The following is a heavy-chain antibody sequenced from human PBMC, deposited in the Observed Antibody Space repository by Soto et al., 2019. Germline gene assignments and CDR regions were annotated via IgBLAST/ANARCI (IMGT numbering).Heavy chain of an antibody. CDR1: GGSISRGGYY. J-gene: IGHJ5*01. CDR3: ARDRGPGCGSTSCHSWFAS. V-gene: IGHV4-31*03. Sequence: QVQLQESGPGLVKPSQTLSLTCTLSGGSISRGGYYWNWIRQHPGKGLEWIGYIYYSGSTYYNPSLKTRVTFSVESSKHRFTLRLRSVTGAETAVYCCARDRGPGCGSTSCHSWFASGGQGTLLTVPS. D-gene: IGHD2-2*01. CDR2: IYYSGST.